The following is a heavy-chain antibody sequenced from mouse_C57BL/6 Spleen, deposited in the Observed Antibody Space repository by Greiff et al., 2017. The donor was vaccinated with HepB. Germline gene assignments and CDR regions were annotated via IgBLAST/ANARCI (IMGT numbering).Heavy chain of an antibody. V-gene: IGHV7-3*01. Sequence: EVKLMESGGGLVQPGGSLSLSCAASGFTFTDYYMSWVRQPPGKALEWLGFIRNKANGYTTEYSASVKGRFTISRDNSQSILYLQMNALRAEDSATYYCARYRGLLRHVDWYFDVWGTGTTVTVSS. CDR3: ARYRGLLRHVDWYFDV. J-gene: IGHJ1*03. D-gene: IGHD2-3*01. CDR2: IRNKANGYTT. CDR1: GFTFTDYY.